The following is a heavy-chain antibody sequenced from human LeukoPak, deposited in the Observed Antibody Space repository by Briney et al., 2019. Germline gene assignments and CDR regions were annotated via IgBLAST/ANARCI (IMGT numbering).Heavy chain of an antibody. D-gene: IGHD3-10*01. CDR3: ATDSYMVRGALGDY. CDR2: FGPEDGET. V-gene: IGHV1-24*01. Sequence: ASVKVSCKVSGYTLTELSMHWVRQAPGKGLEWMGGFGPEDGETIYAQKFQGRVTMTEDTSTDTAYMELSSLRSEDTAVYYCATDSYMVRGALGDYWGQGTLVTVSS. J-gene: IGHJ4*02. CDR1: GYTLTELS.